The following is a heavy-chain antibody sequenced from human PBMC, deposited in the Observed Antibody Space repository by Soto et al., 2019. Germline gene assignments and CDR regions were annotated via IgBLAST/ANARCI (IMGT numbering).Heavy chain of an antibody. D-gene: IGHD5-12*01. V-gene: IGHV4-59*01. CDR3: ARGFGFSGFDYYGMDV. Sequence: SETLSLTCTVSAGSISSYFWSWIRQPPGKGLEWIGYIYYSGSTNYNPSLKSRVTISVDTSKNQFSLKVNSVTAADTAVYYCARGFGFSGFDYYGMDVWGQGTLVTVSS. CDR2: IYYSGST. J-gene: IGHJ6*02. CDR1: AGSISSYF.